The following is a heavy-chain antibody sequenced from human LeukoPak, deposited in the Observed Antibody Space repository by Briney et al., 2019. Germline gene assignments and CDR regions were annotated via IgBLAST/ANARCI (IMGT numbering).Heavy chain of an antibody. V-gene: IGHV3-30*18. CDR3: AKGPTVDAFDI. CDR2: ISYDGSNK. CDR1: GFTFSSYG. J-gene: IGHJ3*02. D-gene: IGHD4-17*01. Sequence: GGSLRLSCAASGFTFSSYGMHWVRQAPGKGLEWVAVISYDGSNKYYADSVKGRFTISRDNSKNTLYLQMNSLRAEDTAVYYCAKGPTVDAFDIWGQGTMVTVSS.